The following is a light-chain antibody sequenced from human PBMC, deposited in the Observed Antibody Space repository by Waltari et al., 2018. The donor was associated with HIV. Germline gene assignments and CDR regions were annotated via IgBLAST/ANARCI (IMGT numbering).Light chain of an antibody. Sequence: QSALIQPASLSGSPGQSITISCTGTSSDIGISNFVSWYHLHPGKAPTLLLYDVNNRPSGVSRRFSGSKSGNSASLTIFGLQDDDEGDYYCGAYTSGSTPVVFGGGTKLTVL. CDR1: SSDIGISNF. J-gene: IGLJ2*01. V-gene: IGLV2-14*03. CDR2: DVN. CDR3: GAYTSGSTPVV.